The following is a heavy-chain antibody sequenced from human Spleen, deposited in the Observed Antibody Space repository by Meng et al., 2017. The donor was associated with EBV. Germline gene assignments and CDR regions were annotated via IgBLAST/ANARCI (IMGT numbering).Heavy chain of an antibody. CDR2: INYRGNT. Sequence: EVEGQSSGLATPSHTRFICLLLSGTSTSSGVYYCSWFRQPSGKGLEWVGYINYRGNTYDNPSLRSRAALSVDTSKNQCSLKLSSVTAADTAVYYCARGAAKWFDPWGPGTLVTVSS. V-gene: IGHV4-30-4*01. CDR3: ARGAAKWFDP. D-gene: IGHD6-25*01. J-gene: IGHJ5*02. CDR1: GTSTSSGVYY.